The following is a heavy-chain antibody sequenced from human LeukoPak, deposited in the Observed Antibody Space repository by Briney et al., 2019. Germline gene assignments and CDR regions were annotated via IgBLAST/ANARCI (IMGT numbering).Heavy chain of an antibody. J-gene: IGHJ4*02. CDR2: IYYSGST. V-gene: IGHV4-59*01. D-gene: IGHD2-2*01. CDR1: GGSISSYY. Sequence: SSETLSLICTVSGGSISSYYWSWIRQPPGKGLEWIGYIYYSGSTNYNPSLKSRVTISVDTSKNQFSLKLSSVTAADTAVYYCAGLGYCSSTSCAEWLSYWGQGTLVTVSS. CDR3: AGLGYCSSTSCAEWLSY.